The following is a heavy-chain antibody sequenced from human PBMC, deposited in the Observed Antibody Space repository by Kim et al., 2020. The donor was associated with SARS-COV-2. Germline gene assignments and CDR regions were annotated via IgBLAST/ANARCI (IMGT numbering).Heavy chain of an antibody. J-gene: IGHJ3*02. V-gene: IGHV4-59*01. CDR3: ARLYSGSYYGSVAFDI. Sequence: SETLSLTCTVSGGSISSYYWSWIRQPPGKGLEWIGYIYYSGSTNYNPSLKSRVTISVDTSKNQFSLKLSSVTAADTAVYYCARLYSGSYYGSVAFDIWGQGTMVTVSS. CDR2: IYYSGST. D-gene: IGHD1-26*01. CDR1: GGSISSYY.